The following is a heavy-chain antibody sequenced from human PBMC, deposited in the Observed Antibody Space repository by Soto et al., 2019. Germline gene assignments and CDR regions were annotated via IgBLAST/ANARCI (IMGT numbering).Heavy chain of an antibody. Sequence: EVQLLESGGGLVQPGGSLRLSCAASGFTFENCGMIWVRQAPGKGLEWVAAIIHPDITNYAASVKGRFTISRDNSKDTLYLQMNGLRVEDTAIYYCAKGEALYSSHPWDSWGHGTLVTVSA. CDR1: GFTFENCG. D-gene: IGHD3-22*01. J-gene: IGHJ5*01. CDR2: IIHPDIT. CDR3: AKGEALYSSHPWDS. V-gene: IGHV3-23*01.